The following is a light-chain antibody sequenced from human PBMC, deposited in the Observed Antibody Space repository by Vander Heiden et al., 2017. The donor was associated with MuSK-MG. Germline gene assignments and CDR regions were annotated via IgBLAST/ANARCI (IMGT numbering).Light chain of an antibody. V-gene: IGKV1-5*03. CDR1: QSISSW. Sequence: DIQMTQSPSTLSASVGHRVPITCRASQSISSWLAGYQQKPGKAPKHLIYKASSLESGVPSRCSGSGSGTEFTLTNSSLQPDEFATDYCQQYNIYSQTFGQGTKVEIK. CDR3: QQYNIYSQT. CDR2: KAS. J-gene: IGKJ1*01.